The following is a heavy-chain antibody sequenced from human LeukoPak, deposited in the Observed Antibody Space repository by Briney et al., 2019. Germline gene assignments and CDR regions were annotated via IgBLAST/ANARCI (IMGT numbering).Heavy chain of an antibody. Sequence: SQSLSLTCTVSAASISSGDYYWGWIRQPPGRGLEWIAYIYYSGSTYYNPSLKRRVTISVDTSKNQFSLKLSSVTAADTAVYYCARGGIVATRITTWFDPWGQGTLVTVSS. D-gene: IGHD5-12*01. CDR3: ARGGIVATRITTWFDP. J-gene: IGHJ5*02. CDR2: IYYSGST. CDR1: AASISSGDYY. V-gene: IGHV4-30-4*08.